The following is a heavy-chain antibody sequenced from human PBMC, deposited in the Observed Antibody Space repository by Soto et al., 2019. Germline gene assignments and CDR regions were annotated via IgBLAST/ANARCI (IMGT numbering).Heavy chain of an antibody. CDR2: ISYDDSYR. D-gene: IGHD4-17*01. Sequence: QVHLVESGGGVVQPGKSLRLSCAASGFTFDNYGMLWVRQAPGKGLEWVALISYDDSYRYYTNSVRGRFTISRDNSKNMVFLHMISLQGDETAVYYCAGGDYGDSIDFWGQGTLVTVSS. CDR3: AGGDYGDSIDF. V-gene: IGHV3-33*01. J-gene: IGHJ4*02. CDR1: GFTFDNYG.